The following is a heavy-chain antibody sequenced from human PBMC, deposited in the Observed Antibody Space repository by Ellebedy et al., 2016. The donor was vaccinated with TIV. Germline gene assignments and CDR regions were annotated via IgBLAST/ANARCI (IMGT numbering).Heavy chain of an antibody. CDR3: ASNRGDGYNPGRGDAFDI. CDR2: IYYSGST. Sequence: MPSETLSLTCTVSGGSISSYYWSWIRQPPGKGLEWIGYIYYSGSTNYNPSLKSRVTISVDTSKNQFSLKLSSVTAADTAVYYCASNRGDGYNPGRGDAFDIWGQGTMVTVSS. J-gene: IGHJ3*02. V-gene: IGHV4-59*01. CDR1: GGSISSYY. D-gene: IGHD5-24*01.